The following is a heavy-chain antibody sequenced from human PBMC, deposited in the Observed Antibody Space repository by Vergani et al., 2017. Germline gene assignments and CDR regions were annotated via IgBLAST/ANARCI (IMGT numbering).Heavy chain of an antibody. D-gene: IGHD6-13*01. CDR3: AKDRAAATYYFDS. CDR2: ISWNSGSI. CDR1: GFTFDDYA. J-gene: IGHJ4*02. V-gene: IGHV3-9*01. Sequence: EVQLVESGGGLVQPGRSLRLSCAASGFTFDDYAMHWVRQAPGKGLEWVSGISWNSGSIGYADAVKGRFTISRDNSKNTLYLQMNSLRVEDTALYYCAKDRAAATYYFDSWGQGTLVTVSS.